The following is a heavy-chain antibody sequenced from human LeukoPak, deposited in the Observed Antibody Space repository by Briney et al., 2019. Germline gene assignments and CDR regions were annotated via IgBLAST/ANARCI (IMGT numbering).Heavy chain of an antibody. CDR2: IYYSGST. V-gene: IGHV4-59*01. D-gene: IGHD6-13*01. CDR1: GGSISSYY. Sequence: SETLSLTCTVSGGSISSYYWSWIRQPPGKGLEWIGYIYYSGSTNYNPSLKSRVTISVDTSKNQFSLKLSSVTATDTAVYYCARAGSSWFINLRTPVGMDVWGQGTTVTVSS. J-gene: IGHJ6*02. CDR3: ARAGSSWFINLRTPVGMDV.